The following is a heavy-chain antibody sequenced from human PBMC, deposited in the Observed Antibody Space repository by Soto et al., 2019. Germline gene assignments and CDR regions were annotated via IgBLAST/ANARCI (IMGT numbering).Heavy chain of an antibody. CDR3: ARDRNAAGSDY. CDR1: VFTFSDFY. V-gene: IGHV3-11*01. J-gene: IGHJ4*02. D-gene: IGHD1-1*01. Sequence: QVQLVESGGGLVKPGGSLRLSCAASVFTFSDFYMSWIRQAPGKGLEWISYISSGSTNIFYADSVKGRFTVSRDNAKNSVYLQMDSLRAEDTAVYYCARDRNAAGSDYWGQGTLVTVSS. CDR2: ISSGSTNI.